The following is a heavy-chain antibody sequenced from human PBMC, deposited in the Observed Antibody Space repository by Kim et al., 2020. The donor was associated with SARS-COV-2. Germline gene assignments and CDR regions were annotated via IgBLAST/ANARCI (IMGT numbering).Heavy chain of an antibody. V-gene: IGHV5-10-1*01. Sequence: GESLQISCKGSGYSFTSYWIGWVRQMPGKGLEWMGRIDPSDSYTNYSPSFQGHVTISADKSISSAYLQWSSLKASDTAMYYCARQGTYCSSTSCYSWFDPWGQGTLVTVSS. CDR3: ARQGTYCSSTSCYSWFDP. D-gene: IGHD2-2*02. CDR2: IDPSDSYT. J-gene: IGHJ5*02. CDR1: GYSFTSYW.